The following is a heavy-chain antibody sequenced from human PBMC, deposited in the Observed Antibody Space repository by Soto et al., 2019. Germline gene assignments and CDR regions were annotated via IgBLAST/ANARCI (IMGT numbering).Heavy chain of an antibody. D-gene: IGHD3-10*01. Sequence: PGGSLRLSCAASGFSFSSYWMSWVRQASGRGLEWVANINQDATRQSYVDSVEGRFSISRDNAKNSVYLQMSNLRVDDTAVYYCARVGLFDGNKPITLEFWGQGTLVTVSS. J-gene: IGHJ4*02. CDR2: INQDATRQ. CDR1: GFSFSSYW. CDR3: ARVGLFDGNKPITLEF. V-gene: IGHV3-7*03.